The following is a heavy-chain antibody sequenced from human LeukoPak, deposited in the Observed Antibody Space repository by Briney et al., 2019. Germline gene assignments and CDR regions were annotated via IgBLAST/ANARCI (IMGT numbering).Heavy chain of an antibody. V-gene: IGHV1-24*01. CDR1: GYTLTEIP. Sequence: ASVPVSCKVSGYTLTEIPMHWVRQAPGKGLAWVGGFDTEDGETIYEQMFQGRVTMTGDTSISTAYMNLSSLRSYDTAVYYCARGGGTEWLLVPFEYWGQGTLVTVSS. CDR2: FDTEDGET. J-gene: IGHJ4*02. D-gene: IGHD3-22*01. CDR3: ARGGGTEWLLVPFEY.